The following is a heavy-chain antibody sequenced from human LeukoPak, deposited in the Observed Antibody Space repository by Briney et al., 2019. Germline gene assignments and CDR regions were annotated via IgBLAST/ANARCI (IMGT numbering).Heavy chain of an antibody. CDR1: GFTFSSYA. CDR2: ISGSGGST. CDR3: AKGDYDILTGYYLDY. Sequence: GGSLRLSCAASGFTFSSYAMSWVRQAPGKGLEWVSAISGSGGSTYYADSVKGRFTISRDNSKNTLYLQMNSLRAEDTAVYYCAKGDYDILTGYYLDYWGQGTLVTVSS. D-gene: IGHD3-9*01. J-gene: IGHJ4*02. V-gene: IGHV3-23*01.